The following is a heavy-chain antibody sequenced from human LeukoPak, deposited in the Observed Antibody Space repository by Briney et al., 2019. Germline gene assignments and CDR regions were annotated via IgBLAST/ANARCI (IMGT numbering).Heavy chain of an antibody. V-gene: IGHV3-9*01. CDR1: GFTFSSYG. J-gene: IGHJ4*02. CDR3: AKDTTYYSSSLDY. D-gene: IGHD6-13*01. Sequence: GGSLRLSCAASGFTFSSYGMHWVRQAPGKGLEWVSGISWNSGSIGYADSVKGRFTISRDNAKNSLYLQMNSLRAEDTALYYCAKDTTYYSSSLDYWGQGTLVTVSS. CDR2: ISWNSGSI.